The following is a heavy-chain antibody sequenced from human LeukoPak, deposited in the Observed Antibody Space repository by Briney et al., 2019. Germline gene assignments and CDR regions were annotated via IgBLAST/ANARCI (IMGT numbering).Heavy chain of an antibody. Sequence: GWSLRLSCAASGFTFSSYAMSWVRQAPGKGLEWVSAISGSGASTYYADSVKGRFTISRDNSKNTLYLQMNSLRAEDTAVYYCAKRDFDDYFDSWGQGTLVSVSS. V-gene: IGHV3-23*01. CDR3: AKRDFDDYFDS. J-gene: IGHJ4*02. CDR1: GFTFSSYA. D-gene: IGHD3-9*01. CDR2: ISGSGAST.